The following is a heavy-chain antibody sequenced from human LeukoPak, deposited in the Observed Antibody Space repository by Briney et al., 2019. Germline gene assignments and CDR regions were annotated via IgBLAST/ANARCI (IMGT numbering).Heavy chain of an antibody. D-gene: IGHD1-1*01. J-gene: IGHJ4*02. Sequence: HPGGSLRLSCATSGFTFTSYAMHWVRQAPGKGLEWVAVISYDGSDKYYADSVKGRFTISRDTSKNTLYLQMNSLRAEDTAVYSCAKDLGSGYNSFDYWGQGTLVTVSS. CDR2: ISYDGSDK. V-gene: IGHV3-30*18. CDR3: AKDLGSGYNSFDY. CDR1: GFTFTSYA.